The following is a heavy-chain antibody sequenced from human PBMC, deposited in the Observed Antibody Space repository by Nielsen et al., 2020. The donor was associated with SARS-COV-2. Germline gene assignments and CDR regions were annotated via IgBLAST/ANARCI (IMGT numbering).Heavy chain of an antibody. Sequence: GESLKISCAASGFTFSSYAMHWVRQAPGKGLEWVAVISYDGSNKYYADSVTCRFTISRDNSKNPMYLRMNSLRAEDTAVYYCAREFTQGAFERGGQGTMVTVSS. J-gene: IGHJ3*02. V-gene: IGHV3-30-3*01. CDR2: ISYDGSNK. CDR3: AREFTQGAFER. D-gene: IGHD2-15*01. CDR1: GFTFSSYA.